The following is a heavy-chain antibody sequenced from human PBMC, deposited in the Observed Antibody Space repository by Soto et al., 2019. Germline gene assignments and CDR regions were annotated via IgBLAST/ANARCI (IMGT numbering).Heavy chain of an antibody. Sequence: QVQLVESGGGVVQPGRSLRLSCAASGFTFSSYGMHWVRQAPGKGLEWVAVIWYDGSNKYYADSVKGRFTISRDNSKNTLYLQMNSLRAEDTAVYYCAREGDEIGGVIAPFDYWGQGTLVTVSS. V-gene: IGHV3-33*01. J-gene: IGHJ4*02. CDR1: GFTFSSYG. D-gene: IGHD3-16*02. CDR3: AREGDEIGGVIAPFDY. CDR2: IWYDGSNK.